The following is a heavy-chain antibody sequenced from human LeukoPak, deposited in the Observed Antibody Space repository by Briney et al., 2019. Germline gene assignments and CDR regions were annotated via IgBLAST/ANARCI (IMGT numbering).Heavy chain of an antibody. CDR1: GFDFSDYT. Sequence: GGSLRLSCAASGFDFSDYTINWVRQAPGKGLEWVSSISSNGRYIYYADSVKGRLTISRDNAKNSVYLQMNSLRAEDTAVYYCARGIYDYGDYGPLGYWGQGTLVTVSS. CDR3: ARGIYDYGDYGPLGY. J-gene: IGHJ4*02. D-gene: IGHD4-17*01. V-gene: IGHV3-21*01. CDR2: ISSNGRYI.